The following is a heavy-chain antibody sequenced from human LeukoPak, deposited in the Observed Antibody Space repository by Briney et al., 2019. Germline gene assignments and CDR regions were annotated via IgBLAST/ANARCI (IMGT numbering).Heavy chain of an antibody. J-gene: IGHJ6*02. CDR2: IKQDGGER. CDR3: ARSRAAVVMGELIPCFYYGMDV. V-gene: IGHV3-7*03. CDR1: GFTFSNYW. D-gene: IGHD3-16*01. Sequence: PGGSLRLSCAASGFTFSNYWMNWVRQVPGKGLEWVATIKQDGGERYYVDSVEGRFTISRDNGKTSVYLQMNSLRADDTAVYYCARSRAAVVMGELIPCFYYGMDVWGQGTTVTVSS.